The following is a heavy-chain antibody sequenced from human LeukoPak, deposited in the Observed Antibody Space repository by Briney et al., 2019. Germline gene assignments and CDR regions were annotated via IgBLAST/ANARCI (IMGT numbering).Heavy chain of an antibody. Sequence: GGSLRLSCAASGFTFSLYGMHWVRQAPGKGLEWVAAISYDIGNKFYADSVKGRFTISRDNSKNTLFLQMSSLRPEDTAVYYCARDRSYYGSGSSSYFDSWGQGTTVTVSS. J-gene: IGHJ4*03. CDR3: ARDRSYYGSGSSSYFDS. CDR2: ISYDIGNK. D-gene: IGHD3-10*01. CDR1: GFTFSLYG. V-gene: IGHV3-30*19.